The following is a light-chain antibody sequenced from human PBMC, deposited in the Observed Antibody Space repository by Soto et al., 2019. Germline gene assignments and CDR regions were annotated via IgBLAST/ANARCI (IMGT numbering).Light chain of an antibody. CDR2: GAS. J-gene: IGKJ1*01. CDR3: QQYNSWPRT. CDR1: QSVNSN. Sequence: EVVMTQSPATLSVSPWERATLSCRASQSVNSNLAWYQQKPGQAPRLLIYGASSRATGIPARFSGSGSGTEFTLTITSLQSEDFAVYYCQQYNSWPRTFGQGTKVDNK. V-gene: IGKV3-15*01.